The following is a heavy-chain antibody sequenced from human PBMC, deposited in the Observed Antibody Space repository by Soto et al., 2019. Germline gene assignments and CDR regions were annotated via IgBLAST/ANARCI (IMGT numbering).Heavy chain of an antibody. CDR3: ARSGRFGESRRYYVDY. CDR2: IYYSGST. Sequence: KSSETLSLTCTVSGGSVSSGSYYWSWIRQPPGKGLEWIGYIYYSGSTNYNPSFKSRVTISVDTSKNQFSLKLSSVTAADTAVYYCARSGRFGESRRYYVDYWGQGTLVTVSP. D-gene: IGHD3-10*01. CDR1: GGSVSSGSYY. V-gene: IGHV4-61*01. J-gene: IGHJ4*02.